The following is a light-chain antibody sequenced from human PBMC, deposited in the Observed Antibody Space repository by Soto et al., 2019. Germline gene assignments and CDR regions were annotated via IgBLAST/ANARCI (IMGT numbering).Light chain of an antibody. CDR3: QQYCSSPVT. Sequence: EIVLTQSPGTLSLSPGERATLSCRASQSVLSSYLAWYQQKPGQAPRLLIYVTSSRAAGIPDRFSGSGSGKGFTPTNRRIEAEDFAVDYWQQYCSSPVTFGQGTKVEV. J-gene: IGKJ1*01. V-gene: IGKV3-20*01. CDR2: VTS. CDR1: QSVLSSY.